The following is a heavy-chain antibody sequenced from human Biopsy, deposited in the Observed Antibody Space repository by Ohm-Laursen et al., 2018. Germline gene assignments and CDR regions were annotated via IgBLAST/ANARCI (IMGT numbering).Heavy chain of an antibody. CDR3: ARGSNEYGGLYFPH. CDR1: GGSFTGHY. J-gene: IGHJ1*01. V-gene: IGHV4-59*11. D-gene: IGHD4-23*01. Sequence: TLSLTCSVSGGSFTGHYWTWIRQPPGKGREWIGHISHTGCNSYKSSLKSRVTISLDTSRKHFSLRLTSLAAADTAVYYCARGSNEYGGLYFPHWGQGTLVTVSS. CDR2: ISHTGCN.